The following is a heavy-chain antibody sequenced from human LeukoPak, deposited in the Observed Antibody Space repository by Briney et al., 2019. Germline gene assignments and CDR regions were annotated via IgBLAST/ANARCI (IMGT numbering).Heavy chain of an antibody. Sequence: GGSLRLSCAASGFTFSSYSMNWVRQAPGKGLEWVSSISSSSSYIYYADSVKGRFTISRDNAKNSLYLQMNSLRAEDTAVYYCAREHIIEHIVVVVAASPYYYYGMDVWGKGTTVTVSS. J-gene: IGHJ6*04. CDR1: GFTFSSYS. CDR2: ISSSSSYI. D-gene: IGHD2-15*01. CDR3: AREHIIEHIVVVVAASPYYYYGMDV. V-gene: IGHV3-21*01.